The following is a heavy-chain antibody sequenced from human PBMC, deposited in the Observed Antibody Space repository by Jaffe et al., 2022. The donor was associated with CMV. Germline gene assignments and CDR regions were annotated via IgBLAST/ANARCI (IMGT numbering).Heavy chain of an antibody. D-gene: IGHD4-17*01. CDR3: TTDCLGDYGDYVGCISSDY. V-gene: IGHV3-15*01. J-gene: IGHJ4*02. CDR2: IKSKTDGGTT. Sequence: EVQLVESGGGLVKPGGSLRLSCAASGFTFSNAWMSWVRQAPGKGLEWVGRIKSKTDGGTTDYAAPVKGRFTISRDDSKNTLYLQMNSLKTEDTAVYYCTTDCLGDYGDYVGCISSDYWGQGTLVTVSS. CDR1: GFTFSNAW.